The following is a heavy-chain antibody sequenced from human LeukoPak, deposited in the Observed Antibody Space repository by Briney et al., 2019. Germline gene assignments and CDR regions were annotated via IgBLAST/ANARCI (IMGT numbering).Heavy chain of an antibody. J-gene: IGHJ4*02. CDR1: GFTFSTYE. V-gene: IGHV3-48*03. D-gene: IGHD6-13*01. CDR2: IRSSGSNE. CDR3: ARVGSTSSLFIY. Sequence: GGSLRLSCAASGFTFSTYEMSWVRQAPGKGLEWVSYIRSSGSNEYYADSVKGRFTISRDNAKNSLYLQMNSLRAEDTAVYYCARVGSTSSLFIYWGQGTLVTVSS.